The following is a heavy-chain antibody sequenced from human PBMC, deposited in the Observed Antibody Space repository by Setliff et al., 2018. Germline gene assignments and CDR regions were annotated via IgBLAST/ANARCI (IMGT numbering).Heavy chain of an antibody. CDR1: GDPISNSNCY. J-gene: IGHJ2*01. Sequence: SETLSLTCTVSGDPISNSNCYWGWIRQPPGKGLEWIGNIYHSGNTYYNPSLKSRVTISIDTSKSQFSLKLSSVTAADMALYYCARNPDFLQYSFDLWGRGTLVTVSS. CDR2: IYHSGNT. CDR3: ARNPDFLQYSFDL. V-gene: IGHV4-39*07. D-gene: IGHD3-3*01.